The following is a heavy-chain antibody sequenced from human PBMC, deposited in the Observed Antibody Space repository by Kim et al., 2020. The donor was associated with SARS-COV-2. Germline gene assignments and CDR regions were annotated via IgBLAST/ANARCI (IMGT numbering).Heavy chain of an antibody. V-gene: IGHV4-34*01. Sequence: STPTHKSRVTISVYTSKNQFSLKLSAVTAADTAVNYCARGGSTVTNYFDYWGQGTLVTVSS. D-gene: IGHD4-17*01. CDR3: ARGGSTVTNYFDY. J-gene: IGHJ4*02.